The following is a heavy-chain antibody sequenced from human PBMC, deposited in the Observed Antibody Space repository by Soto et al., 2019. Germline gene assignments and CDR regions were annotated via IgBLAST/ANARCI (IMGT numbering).Heavy chain of an antibody. CDR2: IYSTGNT. CDR3: RRSSRYSTDV. J-gene: IGHJ6*02. Sequence: QLHRRRSGPGRVNPSRPVSLPSLVFGASIRSSSSWGWIPQPPGKGLEWIGSIYSTGNTYYNPSLNSQVTISVDTSKNQFSLNLISVTAADTAVYYCRRSSRYSTDVWGQGTTVTVSS. CDR1: GASIRSSSS. V-gene: IGHV4-39*01. D-gene: IGHD6-13*01.